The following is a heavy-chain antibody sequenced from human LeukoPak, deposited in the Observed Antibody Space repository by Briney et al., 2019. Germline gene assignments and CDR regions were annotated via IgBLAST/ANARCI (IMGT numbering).Heavy chain of an antibody. V-gene: IGHV1-69*13. D-gene: IGHD2-2*01. CDR1: GYTFTSYA. CDR3: ARGHIVVVPAATEGSGWFDP. J-gene: IGHJ5*02. CDR2: IIPIFGTA. Sequence: ASVKVSCKASGYTFTSYAISWVRQDPGQGLEWMGGIIPIFGTANYAQKFQGRVTITADESTSTAYMELSSLRSEDTAVYYCARGHIVVVPAATEGSGWFDPWGQGTLVTVSS.